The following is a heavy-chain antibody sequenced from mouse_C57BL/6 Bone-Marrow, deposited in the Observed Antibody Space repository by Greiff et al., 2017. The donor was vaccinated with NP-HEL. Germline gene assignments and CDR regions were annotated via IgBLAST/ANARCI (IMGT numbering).Heavy chain of an antibody. Sequence: EVQVVESGGDLVKPGGSLKLSCAASGFTFSSYGMSWVRQTPDKRLEWVATISSGGSYTYYPDSVKGRFTISRDNAKSTLYLQMSSLKSEDTAMYYCARHAYYSNYDAMDYWGQGTSVTVSS. D-gene: IGHD2-5*01. CDR1: GFTFSSYG. CDR3: ARHAYYSNYDAMDY. CDR2: ISSGGSYT. J-gene: IGHJ4*01. V-gene: IGHV5-6*01.